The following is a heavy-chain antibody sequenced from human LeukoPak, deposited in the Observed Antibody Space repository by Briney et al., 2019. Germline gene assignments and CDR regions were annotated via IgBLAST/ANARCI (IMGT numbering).Heavy chain of an antibody. Sequence: PGGSLRLSCAASGFTFSNAWMSWVRQAPGKGLEWVSAISGSGGSTYYADSVKGRFTISRDNSKNTLYLQMNSLRAEDTAVYYCAKALAARRRYFDYWGQGTLVTVSS. CDR2: ISGSGGST. V-gene: IGHV3-23*01. CDR3: AKALAARRRYFDY. J-gene: IGHJ4*02. CDR1: GFTFSNAW. D-gene: IGHD6-6*01.